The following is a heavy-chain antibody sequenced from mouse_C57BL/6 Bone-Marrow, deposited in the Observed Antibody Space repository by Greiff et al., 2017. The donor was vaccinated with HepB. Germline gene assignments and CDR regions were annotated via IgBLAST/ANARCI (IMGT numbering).Heavy chain of an antibody. J-gene: IGHJ3*01. Sequence: EVQLQQSGPELVKPGASVKISCKASGYTFTDYYMNWVKQSHGKSLEWIGDINPNNGGTSYNQKFKGKATLTVDKSSSTAYMELRSLTSEDSAVYYCARCNNYGSSWFAYWGQGTLVTVSA. CDR3: ARCNNYGSSWFAY. CDR2: INPNNGGT. CDR1: GYTFTDYY. D-gene: IGHD1-1*01. V-gene: IGHV1-26*01.